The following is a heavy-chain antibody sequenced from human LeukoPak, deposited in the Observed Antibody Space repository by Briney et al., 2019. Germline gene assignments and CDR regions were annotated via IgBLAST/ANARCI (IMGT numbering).Heavy chain of an antibody. D-gene: IGHD2-2*01. J-gene: IGHJ4*02. CDR1: GFNFNSYS. CDR2: IASSGGST. Sequence: TGGSLRLSCVASGFNFNSYSMSWVRQAPGKGLEWVSFIASSGGSTDYADSVKGRFTISRDNSKNTVYLQVNSLRTEDTAVYYCAKDVWGYCSSTSCLWTFEYWGQGTLVTVSS. CDR3: AKDVWGYCSSTSCLWTFEY. V-gene: IGHV3-23*01.